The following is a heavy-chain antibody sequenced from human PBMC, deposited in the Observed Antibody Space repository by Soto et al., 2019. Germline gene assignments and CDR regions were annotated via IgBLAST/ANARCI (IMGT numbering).Heavy chain of an antibody. CDR3: ARSGDYSNYYYYYMDV. D-gene: IGHD4-4*01. CDR1: GGSISNYY. Sequence: SETLSLTCTVSGGSISNYYWSWIRRPPGKGLEWIGYIYHSGSTKYNPSLKSRVTISVDTSRTRFSLKLSSVTAADTAVYYCARSGDYSNYYYYYMDVWGKGTTVTVS. J-gene: IGHJ6*03. CDR2: IYHSGST. V-gene: IGHV4-59*08.